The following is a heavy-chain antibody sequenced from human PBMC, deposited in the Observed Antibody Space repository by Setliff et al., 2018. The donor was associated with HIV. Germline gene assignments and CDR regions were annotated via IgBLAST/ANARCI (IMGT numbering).Heavy chain of an antibody. J-gene: IGHJ4*02. D-gene: IGHD3-16*02. CDR2: INSDDTIT. CDR3: AKDLRLGELSFDY. CDR1: GFSFSDYW. Sequence: GGSLRLSCAASGFSFSDYWMHWVRKVPGKGLLWVARINSDDTITNYADSVKGRFTISRDNSKNTLYLQMNSLRAEDTAVYYCAKDLRLGELSFDYWGQGTLVTVSS. V-gene: IGHV3-74*01.